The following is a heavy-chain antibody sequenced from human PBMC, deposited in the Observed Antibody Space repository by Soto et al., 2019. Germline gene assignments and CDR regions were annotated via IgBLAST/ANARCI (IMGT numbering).Heavy chain of an antibody. CDR2: IYYTGRT. J-gene: IGHJ4*02. D-gene: IGHD2-21*01. Sequence: QLLLQESGPGLVKPSETLSLTCAVSGASTSESSHYWAWIRQPPGKGLEWIASIYYTGRTYYNPPLRSRRPXYISTXXDQFSLNLRSVTAADMAVYYCARHLGNSGDWAFDFWGQGTLVPVSS. CDR3: ARHLGNSGDWAFDF. V-gene: IGHV4-39*01. CDR1: GASTSESSHY.